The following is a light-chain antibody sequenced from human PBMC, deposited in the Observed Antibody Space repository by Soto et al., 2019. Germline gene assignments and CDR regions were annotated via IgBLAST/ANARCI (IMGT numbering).Light chain of an antibody. CDR3: QQSYSSPLA. CDR1: QSISTY. J-gene: IGKJ1*01. Sequence: DIQMTQSPSSLSASVGDRVTITCRASQSISTYLNWYQQKPGKAPNLLIYAATILQSGVPSRFRGSGSGADFTRNISSLQPEGFATYFCQQSYSSPLAVGQGTKVEIK. V-gene: IGKV1-39*01. CDR2: AAT.